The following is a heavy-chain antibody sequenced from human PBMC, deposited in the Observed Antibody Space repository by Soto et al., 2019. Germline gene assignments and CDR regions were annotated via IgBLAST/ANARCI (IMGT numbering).Heavy chain of an antibody. D-gene: IGHD3-10*01. Sequence: QVQLQQWGAGLLKPSETLSLTCAVYGGSFSGYYWSWIRQPPGKGLEWIGEINHSGSTNYNPSLKSRVTISVDTSKNQFSLKLSSVTAADAAVYYCATRNSYPLYYYGSGKLMDVWGKGTTVTVSS. CDR3: ATRNSYPLYYYGSGKLMDV. CDR1: GGSFSGYY. CDR2: INHSGST. V-gene: IGHV4-34*01. J-gene: IGHJ6*04.